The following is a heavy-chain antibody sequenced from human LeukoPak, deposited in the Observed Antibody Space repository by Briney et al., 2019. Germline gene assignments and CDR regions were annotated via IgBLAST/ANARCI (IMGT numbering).Heavy chain of an antibody. V-gene: IGHV3-53*01. CDR3: ARDVGLGTGLFDY. CDR2: IYSGGST. D-gene: IGHD7-27*01. J-gene: IGHJ4*02. Sequence: GVLRLSCPASGFTASSNYMSWVRQARGQGLEWGSVIYSGGSTYYAGSVKGRFTISKDNSKNTLYLQMNSLRAEDTAVYYCARDVGLGTGLFDYWGQGTLVTVSS. CDR1: GFTASSNY.